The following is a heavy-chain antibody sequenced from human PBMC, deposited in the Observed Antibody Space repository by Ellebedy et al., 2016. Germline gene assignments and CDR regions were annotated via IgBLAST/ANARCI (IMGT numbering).Heavy chain of an antibody. Sequence: SGPTLVKPTQTLTLTCTFSGFSLSTSGMCVSWIRQPPGKALEWLALIYWDDDKRYSPSLKSRLTITKDTSKNQVVLTMTNMDPVDTATYYCAHRPGGSGSYYDPFDYWGQGTLVTVSS. CDR3: AHRPGGSGSYYDPFDY. CDR1: GFSLSTSGMC. J-gene: IGHJ4*02. V-gene: IGHV2-5*08. CDR2: IYWDDDK. D-gene: IGHD3-10*01.